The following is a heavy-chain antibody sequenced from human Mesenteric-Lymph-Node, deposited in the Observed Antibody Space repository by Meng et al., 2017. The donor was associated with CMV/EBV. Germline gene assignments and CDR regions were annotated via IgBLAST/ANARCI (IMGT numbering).Heavy chain of an antibody. J-gene: IGHJ4*02. CDR2: ISGSGGST. D-gene: IGHD5-18*01. V-gene: IGHV3-23*01. Sequence: GESLKISCAASGFIFSTYTMNWVRQAPGKGLEWVSAISGSGGSTYYAQKFQGRVTMTRDTSTSTVYMELSSLRSEDTAVYYCARGKGYSYGPPIAAAAPDYWGQGTLVTVSS. CDR3: ARGKGYSYGPPIAAAAPDY. CDR1: GFIFSTYT.